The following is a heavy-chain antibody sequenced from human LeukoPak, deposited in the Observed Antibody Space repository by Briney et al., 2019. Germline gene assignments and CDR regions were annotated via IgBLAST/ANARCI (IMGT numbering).Heavy chain of an antibody. J-gene: IGHJ4*02. Sequence: PGGSLRLSCAASGFTFSNYWMHWVRQAPGQGLVWVSRIKSDGSSTSYADSVKGRFTISRDNAKNTLYLQMNSLRAEDTAVYYCPRDSRRILPSDWGQGTLVTVSS. CDR3: PRDSRRILPSD. V-gene: IGHV3-74*01. D-gene: IGHD2-15*01. CDR2: IKSDGSST. CDR1: GFTFSNYW.